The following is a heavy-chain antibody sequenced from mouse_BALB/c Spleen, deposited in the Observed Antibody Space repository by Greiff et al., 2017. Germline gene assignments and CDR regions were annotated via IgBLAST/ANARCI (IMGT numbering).Heavy chain of an antibody. CDR1: GYTFTSYW. D-gene: IGHD2-3*01. Sequence: QVHVKQPGAELVKPGASVKMSCKASGYTFTSYWMHWVKQRPGQGLEWIGVIDPSDSYTSYNQKFKGKATLTVDTSSSTAYMQLSSLTSEDSAVYYCTRGIYDGYYYYAMDYWGQGTSVTVSS. V-gene: IGHV1S127*01. J-gene: IGHJ4*01. CDR2: IDPSDSYT. CDR3: TRGIYDGYYYYAMDY.